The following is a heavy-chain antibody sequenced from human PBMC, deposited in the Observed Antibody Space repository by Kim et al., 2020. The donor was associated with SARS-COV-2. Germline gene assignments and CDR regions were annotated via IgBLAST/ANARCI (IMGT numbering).Heavy chain of an antibody. D-gene: IGHD3-10*01. J-gene: IGHJ4*01. V-gene: IGHV4-34*01. CDR2: INHSGIS. Sequence: SETLSLTCAVYGGSFSGYCWSWIRQPPGKGLEWIGDINHSGISNYNPSLKSRVIISVDTSKNQISLKLSSVTAADTAVYYCARGEEVVRGVTRPLDYWG. CDR1: GGSFSGYC. CDR3: ARGEEVVRGVTRPLDY.